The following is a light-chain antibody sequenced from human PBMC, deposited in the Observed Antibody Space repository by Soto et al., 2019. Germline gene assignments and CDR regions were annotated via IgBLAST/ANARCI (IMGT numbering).Light chain of an antibody. Sequence: EIVMTQSPATLSVSPGERATLSCRASQSVSSNLAWYQQKPGQAPRLLIYGASTRATGIPARFRGSGCGTDFTVTISSLQSEDFAVYYCQQYNNWRTFGQGTKVEIK. V-gene: IGKV3-15*01. J-gene: IGKJ1*01. CDR3: QQYNNWRT. CDR2: GAS. CDR1: QSVSSN.